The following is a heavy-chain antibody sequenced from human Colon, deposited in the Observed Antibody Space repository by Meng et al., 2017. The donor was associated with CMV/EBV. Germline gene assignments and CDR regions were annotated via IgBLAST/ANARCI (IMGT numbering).Heavy chain of an antibody. V-gene: IGHV5-51*01. Sequence: GESLKISCKASGYVFADYWIGWVRQMPGRGLEYMGMIYPSDSDTRYTASFQGQVTISADKSTNTAYLQWRSLTASDSAMYYCGRHTAGYGMDVWGQGTLVTVSS. CDR2: IYPSDSDT. D-gene: IGHD5-18*01. J-gene: IGHJ4*02. CDR1: GYVFADYW. CDR3: GRHTAGYGMDV.